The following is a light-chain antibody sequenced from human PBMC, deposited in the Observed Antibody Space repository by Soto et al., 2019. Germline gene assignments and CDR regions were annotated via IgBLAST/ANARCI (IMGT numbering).Light chain of an antibody. V-gene: IGKV1-5*03. CDR1: QSINSW. J-gene: IGKJ1*01. Sequence: DIQMTQSPSTLSASVGDRVTITCRASQSINSWLAWYQQKPGKVPKLMIFKASSLQSGVPSRFSGSESGTEFTLSISSLQPDDFATYYCQQYTNFPWTFGQGTKVEIK. CDR3: QQYTNFPWT. CDR2: KAS.